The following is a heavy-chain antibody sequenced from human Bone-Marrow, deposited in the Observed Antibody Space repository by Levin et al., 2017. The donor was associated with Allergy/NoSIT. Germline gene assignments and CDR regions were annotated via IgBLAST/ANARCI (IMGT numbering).Heavy chain of an antibody. Sequence: GASVKVSCKTSSDSSAKYWIGWVHQMPGKGLEWMGIIYPGDSDTRYNPSFQAQVTISADKSINTAYLQWSSLRTSDTATYYCAKGSDTSGYYFDYWGQGTLVTVSS. V-gene: IGHV5-51*07. CDR3: AKGSDTSGYYFDY. D-gene: IGHD3-22*01. CDR2: IYPGDSDT. J-gene: IGHJ4*02. CDR1: SDSSAKYW.